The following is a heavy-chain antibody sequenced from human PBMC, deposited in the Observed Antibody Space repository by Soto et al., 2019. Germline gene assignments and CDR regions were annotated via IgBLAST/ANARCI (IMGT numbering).Heavy chain of an antibody. V-gene: IGHV3-11*01. J-gene: IGHJ5*01. CDR3: ARATYSGFGLDS. CDR1: GFNVSDSY. D-gene: IGHD6-19*01. Sequence: PGGSLRLSCLASGFNVSDSYITWIRQAPGKGLEWISYTSGGGGTTCYADSVKGRFTMSRDNAKNSLFLQLNSLKRDDTAVYYCARATYSGFGLDSWGQGTLVTAPQ. CDR2: TSGGGGTT.